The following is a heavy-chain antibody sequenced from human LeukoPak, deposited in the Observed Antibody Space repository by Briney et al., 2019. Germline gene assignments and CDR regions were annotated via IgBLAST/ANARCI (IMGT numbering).Heavy chain of an antibody. Sequence: GGSLRLSCAASGFTFSSYEMNWVCQAPGKGLEWVSYISSSGSTIYYADSVKGRFTISRDNAKNSLYLQMNSLRAEDTAVYYCARSKARYIAVAVNFDYWGQGTLVTVSS. V-gene: IGHV3-48*03. J-gene: IGHJ4*02. D-gene: IGHD6-19*01. CDR3: ARSKARYIAVAVNFDY. CDR2: ISSSGSTI. CDR1: GFTFSSYE.